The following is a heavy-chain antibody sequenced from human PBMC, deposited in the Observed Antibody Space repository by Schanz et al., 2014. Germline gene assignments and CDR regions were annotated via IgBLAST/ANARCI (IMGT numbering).Heavy chain of an antibody. V-gene: IGHV3-64*04. CDR3: ARIGGSVFDY. Sequence: VQLVESGGGLVQPGGSLRLSCSASGFTFSIYAMHWVRQAPGKGLEYISAISNNGDSTYYADSVKGRFTISSDNSKSTLYLQMSSLRAEDTAVYYCARIGGSVFDYWAQGTLVTVSS. CDR1: GFTFSIYA. D-gene: IGHD3-10*01. CDR2: ISNNGDST. J-gene: IGHJ4*02.